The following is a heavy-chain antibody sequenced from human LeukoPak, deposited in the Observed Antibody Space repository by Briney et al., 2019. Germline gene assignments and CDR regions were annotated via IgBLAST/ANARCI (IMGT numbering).Heavy chain of an antibody. V-gene: IGHV1-2*02. J-gene: IGHJ6*02. CDR3: ARDSGYDSPNGMDV. Sequence: EASVKVSCKASGYTFTGYYMHWVRQAPGQGLEWMGWINPNSGDTNYAQKFQGRVTMTRDTSISTAYMELSRLRSDDTAVYYCARDSGYDSPNGMDVWGQGTTVTVSS. D-gene: IGHD5-12*01. CDR1: GYTFTGYY. CDR2: INPNSGDT.